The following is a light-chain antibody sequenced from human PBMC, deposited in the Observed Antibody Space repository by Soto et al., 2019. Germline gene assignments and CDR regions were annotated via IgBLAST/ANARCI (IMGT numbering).Light chain of an antibody. Sequence: DIQMTQSPSTLSASVGDRVTITCRASQSISSWLAWYQQKPGKAPKLLIYDASSLESGVPSRFSGSGSGTEFTLTISSLQPEDVATYYCQKYNSVPRTFGQGTKVEIK. CDR3: QKYNSVPRT. CDR2: DAS. J-gene: IGKJ1*01. V-gene: IGKV1-5*01. CDR1: QSISSW.